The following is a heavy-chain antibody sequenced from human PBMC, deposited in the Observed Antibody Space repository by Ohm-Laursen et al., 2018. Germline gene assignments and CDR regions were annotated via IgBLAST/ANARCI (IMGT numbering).Heavy chain of an antibody. CDR1: GFTFSSYG. CDR2: IWYDGSNK. V-gene: IGHV3-33*01. Sequence: SLRLSCSASGFTFSSYGMHWVRQAPGKGLEWVAVIWYDGSNKYYADSVKGRFTISRDNSRNTLYLQMNSLRAEDTAVYYCARARYSSGWYEFDYWGQGTLVTVSS. J-gene: IGHJ4*02. CDR3: ARARYSSGWYEFDY. D-gene: IGHD6-19*01.